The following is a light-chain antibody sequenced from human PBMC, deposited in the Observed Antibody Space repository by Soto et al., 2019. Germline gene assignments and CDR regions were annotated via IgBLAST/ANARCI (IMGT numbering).Light chain of an antibody. CDR2: SNN. V-gene: IGLV1-44*01. Sequence: QSVLTQPPSASGTPGQRVTISCSGSSSNIGSNTVNWYQQLPGTAPKLLIYSNNQRPSGVPDRFSGSKSGTSASLAISGLSYEDDDDYYCAAWDDIMNSYVFGTGTKVTVL. CDR3: AAWDDIMNSYV. J-gene: IGLJ1*01. CDR1: SSNIGSNT.